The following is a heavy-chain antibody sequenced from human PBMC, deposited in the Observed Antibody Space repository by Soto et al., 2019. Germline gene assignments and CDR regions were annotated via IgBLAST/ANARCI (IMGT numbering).Heavy chain of an antibody. Sequence: GGSLRLSCAASGFTFSSYWMSWVRQAPGKGLEWVANIKQDGSEKYYVDSVKGRFTISGDNAKNSRYLQMNSLRAEDTAVYYCARARDGRPAYDFWSGPSNYYYYYYMDVWGKGTTVTVSS. CDR3: ARARDGRPAYDFWSGPSNYYYYYYMDV. V-gene: IGHV3-7*01. J-gene: IGHJ6*03. CDR1: GFTFSSYW. CDR2: IKQDGSEK. D-gene: IGHD3-3*01.